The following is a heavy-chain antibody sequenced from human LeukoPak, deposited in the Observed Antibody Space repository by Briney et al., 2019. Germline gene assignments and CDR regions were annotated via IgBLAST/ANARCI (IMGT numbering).Heavy chain of an antibody. V-gene: IGHV3-21*01. Sequence: GGSLRLSCAASGFTFSSYSMNWVRQAPGKGLEWVSSIGSSSSYIYYADSVKGRFTISRDNAKNSLYLQMNSLRAEDTAVYYCAREIITDPTWGWGQGTLVTVSS. J-gene: IGHJ4*02. D-gene: IGHD5-24*01. CDR3: AREIITDPTWG. CDR2: IGSSSSYI. CDR1: GFTFSSYS.